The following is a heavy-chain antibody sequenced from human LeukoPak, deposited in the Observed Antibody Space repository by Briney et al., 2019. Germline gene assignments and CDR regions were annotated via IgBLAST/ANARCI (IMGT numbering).Heavy chain of an antibody. CDR3: ARDLGYSSSWSNYYGMDV. CDR1: GYTFTSYG. Sequence: ASVKVSCKASGYTFTSYGISWVRQAPGQGLEWMGWISAYNGNTNYAQKLQGRVTMTTDTSTSTAYMELRSLRSDDTAVYYCARDLGYSSSWSNYYGMDVRGQGTTVTVSS. CDR2: ISAYNGNT. V-gene: IGHV1-18*01. J-gene: IGHJ6*02. D-gene: IGHD6-13*01.